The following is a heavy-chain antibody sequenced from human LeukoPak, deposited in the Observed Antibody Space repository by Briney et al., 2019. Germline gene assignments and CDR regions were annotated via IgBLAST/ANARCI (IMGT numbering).Heavy chain of an antibody. CDR3: AKVFYYDSSGCLSYFDY. Sequence: GGSLRLSCAASGFSFSSYAMSWVRQAPGKGLEWVSAINGRGGSTYYADSVKGRFTISRDNSKNTLYLQMNSLRAEDTAVYHCAKVFYYDSSGCLSYFDYWGQETLVTVSS. D-gene: IGHD3-22*01. J-gene: IGHJ4*02. CDR2: INGRGGST. V-gene: IGHV3-23*01. CDR1: GFSFSSYA.